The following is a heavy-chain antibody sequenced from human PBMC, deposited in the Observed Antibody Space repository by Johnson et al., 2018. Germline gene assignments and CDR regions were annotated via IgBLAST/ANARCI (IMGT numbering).Heavy chain of an antibody. CDR1: GGSISGFY. CDR2: IFYIGST. CDR3: ARLNYDILSGPGYYYMDV. D-gene: IGHD3-9*01. V-gene: IGHV4-59*01. Sequence: QVQLRESGPGLVKPSETLSLTCTVSGGSISGFYWSWIRQPPGKGLEWIGYIFYIGSTNYNPSLKSRVTISVDTSKNPFSLKLSSVTAADTAVYSCARLNYDILSGPGYYYMDVWGKGTTVTVSS. J-gene: IGHJ6*03.